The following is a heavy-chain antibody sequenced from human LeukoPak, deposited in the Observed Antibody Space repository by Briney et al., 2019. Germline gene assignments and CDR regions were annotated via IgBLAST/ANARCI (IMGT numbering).Heavy chain of an antibody. CDR3: AKDPMTTVTTTAY. CDR2: ISDSDGST. D-gene: IGHD4-17*01. V-gene: IGHV3-23*01. J-gene: IGHJ4*02. CDR1: GFTFSSYA. Sequence: GGSLRLSCAASGFTFSSYAMSWVRQAPGKGLEWVSSISDSDGSTYYADSVKGRFTISRDNSKNTLYLQMNSLRAEDTALYYCAKDPMTTVTTTAYWGQGTLVTVSS.